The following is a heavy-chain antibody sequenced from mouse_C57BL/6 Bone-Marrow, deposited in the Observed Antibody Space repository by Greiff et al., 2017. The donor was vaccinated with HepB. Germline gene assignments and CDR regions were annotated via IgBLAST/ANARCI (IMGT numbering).Heavy chain of an antibody. Sequence: VQLQQSGAELVRPGASVKLSCKASGYTFTDYYINWVKQRPGQGLEWIARIYPGSGNTYYNEKFKGKATLTAEKSSSTAYMQLSSLTSEDSAVYFCARSVYGSTLFVDWGQGTTLTVSS. J-gene: IGHJ2*01. V-gene: IGHV1-76*01. CDR1: GYTFTDYY. CDR2: IYPGSGNT. D-gene: IGHD1-1*01. CDR3: ARSVYGSTLFVD.